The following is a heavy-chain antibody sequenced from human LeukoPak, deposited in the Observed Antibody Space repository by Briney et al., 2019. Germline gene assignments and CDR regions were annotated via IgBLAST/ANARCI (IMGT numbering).Heavy chain of an antibody. CDR3: ARELAVVDTYLDKFDY. J-gene: IGHJ4*02. Sequence: ASVKVSCKASGGTFSSYAINWVRQAPGQGLEWVGWIRADNGDTYYAQRLQGRVTMTTDTSTSTAYMELRSLRSDDTAVYYCARELAVVDTYLDKFDYWGQGTLVAVSS. CDR2: IRADNGDT. D-gene: IGHD6-19*01. CDR1: GGTFSSYA. V-gene: IGHV1-18*01.